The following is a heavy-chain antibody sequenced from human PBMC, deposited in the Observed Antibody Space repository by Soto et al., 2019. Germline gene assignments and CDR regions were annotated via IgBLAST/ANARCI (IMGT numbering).Heavy chain of an antibody. D-gene: IGHD1-26*01. CDR3: ARDSRGSYGRYGMDV. V-gene: IGHV4-31*03. CDR2: IYYRGST. CDR1: GGSISSGGYY. Sequence: QVQLQESGPGLVKPSQTLSLTCTVSGGSISSGGYYWSWIRQHPGKGLEWIGHIYYRGSTYYNPSLKSRVTISVDTSKNQFSLKLSSVTAADTAVYYCARDSRGSYGRYGMDVWGQGTTVTVSS. J-gene: IGHJ6*02.